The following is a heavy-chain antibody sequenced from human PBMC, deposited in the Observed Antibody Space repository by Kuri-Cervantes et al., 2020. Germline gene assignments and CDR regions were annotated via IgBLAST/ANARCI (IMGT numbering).Heavy chain of an antibody. Sequence: GGSLRLSCAASGFTLSSYWMSWVRQAPGKGLEWVANIQQDGSEKYYVDSVKGRFTISRDNAKNSLYLQMNSLRAEDTAVYYCARAWGDILTGYWGDAFDIWGQGTMVTVSS. CDR2: IQQDGSEK. CDR1: GFTLSSYW. CDR3: ARAWGDILTGYWGDAFDI. J-gene: IGHJ3*02. V-gene: IGHV3-7*01. D-gene: IGHD3-9*01.